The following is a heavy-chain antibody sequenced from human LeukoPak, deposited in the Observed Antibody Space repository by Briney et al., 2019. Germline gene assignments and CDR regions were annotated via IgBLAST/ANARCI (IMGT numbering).Heavy chain of an antibody. CDR3: ARGKYCSSTSCIGDWFDP. CDR2: IWYDGSNK. CDR1: GFTFSSYG. D-gene: IGHD2-2*01. J-gene: IGHJ5*02. V-gene: IGHV3-33*01. Sequence: GRSLRLSCAASGFTFSSYGMHWVRQAPGKGLEWVALIWYDGSNKYSTDSVRGRFSISRDNSKNTLYLQMNSLRAEDTAVYYWARGKYCSSTSCIGDWFDPWGQGTLVTVSS.